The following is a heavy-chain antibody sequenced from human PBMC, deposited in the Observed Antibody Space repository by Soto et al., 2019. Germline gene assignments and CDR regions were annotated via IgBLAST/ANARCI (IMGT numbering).Heavy chain of an antibody. D-gene: IGHD4-17*01. CDR1: GGSISSGGYY. J-gene: IGHJ6*02. V-gene: IGHV4-31*02. CDR3: ARDKGYGDYGNYYYGMDV. Sequence: SETLSLTCTVSGGSISSGGYYWSWICQHPGKGLEWIGYIYYSGSTYYNPSLKSRVTISVDTSKNQFSLKLSSVTAADTAVYYCARDKGYGDYGNYYYGMDVWGQGTTVTVSS. CDR2: IYYSGST.